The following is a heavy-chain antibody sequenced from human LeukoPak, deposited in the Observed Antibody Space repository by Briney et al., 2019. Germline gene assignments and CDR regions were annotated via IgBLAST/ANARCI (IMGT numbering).Heavy chain of an antibody. V-gene: IGHV1-69*02. CDR3: ARQYGDSLTLYYFDY. CDR2: IIPILGIA. CDR1: GYTFTGYY. D-gene: IGHD4-17*01. J-gene: IGHJ4*02. Sequence: GASVKVSCKASGYTFTGYYMHWVRQAPGQGLEWMGRIIPILGIANYAQKFQGRVTITADKSTSTAYMELSSLRSEDTAVYYCARQYGDSLTLYYFDYWGQGTLVTVSS.